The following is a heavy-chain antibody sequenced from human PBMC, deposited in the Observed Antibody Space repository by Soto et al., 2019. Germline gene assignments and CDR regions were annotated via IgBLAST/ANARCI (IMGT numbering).Heavy chain of an antibody. CDR2: FDDEDGET. CDR3: ATLRSWSGYTH. J-gene: IGHJ4*02. V-gene: IGHV1-24*01. D-gene: IGHD3-3*01. Sequence: QVQLVQSGAEVKKPGASVKVSCKLSGLTLIELSIHWVRQAPGKGLEWMGGFDDEDGETIYAQKFQGRVTMTEDTNTHTAYMELSSLRSEDTALYFCATLRSWSGYTHWGQGTLVTVS. CDR1: GLTLIELS.